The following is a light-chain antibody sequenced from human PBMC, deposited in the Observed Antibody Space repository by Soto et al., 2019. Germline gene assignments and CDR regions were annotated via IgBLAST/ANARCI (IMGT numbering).Light chain of an antibody. J-gene: IGKJ5*01. Sequence: EIVLTQSPGTLSLSPGEGATLSCRASQSVSNRYLAWYQKKPGQAPRLLIYGASSRATGIPNRFSGSGSGTDFTLTISRQEPEDFAVYYCQQYDVSPLTFGQGTRLAIK. CDR3: QQYDVSPLT. CDR1: QSVSNRY. V-gene: IGKV3-20*01. CDR2: GAS.